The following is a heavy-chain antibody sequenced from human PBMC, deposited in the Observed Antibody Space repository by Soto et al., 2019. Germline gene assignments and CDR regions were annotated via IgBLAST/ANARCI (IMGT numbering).Heavy chain of an antibody. V-gene: IGHV4-39*01. CDR2: FYYSGST. Sequence: PSETLSLTCTVSGGSISSGPYSWGWIRQPPGKGLEWIGTFYYSGSTYYNPSLESRVTISVDTSKNQFSLKVSSVTAADTAVYYFSILGGYCSSTSCYGYYGMDVWGKETRVTVSS. J-gene: IGHJ6*04. D-gene: IGHD2-2*01. CDR1: GGSISSGPYS. CDR3: SILGGYCSSTSCYGYYGMDV.